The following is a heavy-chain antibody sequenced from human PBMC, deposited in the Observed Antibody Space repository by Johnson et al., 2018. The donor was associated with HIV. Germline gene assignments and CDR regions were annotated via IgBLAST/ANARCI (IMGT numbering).Heavy chain of an antibody. CDR2: ISSGDRA. D-gene: IGHD5-12*01. CDR3: AKGEELAAMDWGPDAFDI. J-gene: IGHJ3*02. V-gene: IGHV3-66*01. Sequence: VQLVESGGGVVQPGRSLRLSCAASGFTVSSNYMSWVRQAPAKGLEWVSVISSGDRAFYADSVKGRFTISRDNSKNTLYLQRNSLRAEDNAVHYCAKGEELAAMDWGPDAFDIWGQGTMVTVSS. CDR1: GFTVSSNY.